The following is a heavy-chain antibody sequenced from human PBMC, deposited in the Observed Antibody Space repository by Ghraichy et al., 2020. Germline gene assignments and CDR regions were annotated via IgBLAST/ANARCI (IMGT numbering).Heavy chain of an antibody. Sequence: SETLSLTCTVSGGSIISYYWTWIRQPPGKGLEWIGNIYYSGSTTYNPSLKSRGTISVDRSKNQFSLRVRSVTAADTAVYYCARGRRGYSGSDSIDFWGQGILVTVSS. CDR1: GGSIISYY. V-gene: IGHV4-59*01. CDR3: ARGRRGYSGSDSIDF. D-gene: IGHD5-12*01. J-gene: IGHJ4*02. CDR2: IYYSGST.